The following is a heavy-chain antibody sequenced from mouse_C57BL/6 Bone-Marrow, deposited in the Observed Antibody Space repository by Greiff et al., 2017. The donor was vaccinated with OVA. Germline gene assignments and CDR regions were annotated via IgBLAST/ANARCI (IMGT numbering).Heavy chain of an antibody. D-gene: IGHD1-1*01. CDR1: GFSFNTYA. J-gene: IGHJ4*01. Sequence: DVKLVESGGGLVQPKGSLKLSCAASGFSFNTYAMNWVRQAPGKGLEWVARIRSKSNNYATYYADSVKDRFTISRDDSESMLYLQMNNLKTEDTAMYYCVRSDYYGSPYYAMDYWGQGTSVTVSS. CDR3: VRSDYYGSPYYAMDY. CDR2: IRSKSNNYAT. V-gene: IGHV10-1*01.